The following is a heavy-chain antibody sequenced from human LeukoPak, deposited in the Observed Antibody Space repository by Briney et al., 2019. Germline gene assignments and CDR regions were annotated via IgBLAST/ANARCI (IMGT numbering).Heavy chain of an antibody. CDR3: ARHVGAWAFDI. J-gene: IGHJ3*02. Sequence: SETLSLTCTVSGGSISGFYWSWVRQSSGKGLEWIANIYDKGNIKNNPSLKSRVTISIDMSKNQVSLKLTSVTAADTAVYYCARHVGAWAFDIWGQGTMATVSS. V-gene: IGHV4-59*08. CDR2: IYDKGNI. CDR1: GGSISGFY.